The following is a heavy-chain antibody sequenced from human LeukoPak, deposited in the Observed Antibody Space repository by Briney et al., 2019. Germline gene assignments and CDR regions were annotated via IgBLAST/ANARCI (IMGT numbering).Heavy chain of an antibody. CDR3: ARTGSGSSIYYYYGMDV. CDR1: GFTFSSYW. V-gene: IGHV3-74*01. D-gene: IGHD3-10*01. J-gene: IGHJ6*02. Sequence: GGSLRLSCAASGFTFSSYWMHWVRQAPGKGLVWVSRINSDGSSTSYEDSLKGRFTISRNNAKNTLYLQMNSLRAEDTAVYYCARTGSGSSIYYYYGMDVWGQGTTVTVSS. CDR2: INSDGSST.